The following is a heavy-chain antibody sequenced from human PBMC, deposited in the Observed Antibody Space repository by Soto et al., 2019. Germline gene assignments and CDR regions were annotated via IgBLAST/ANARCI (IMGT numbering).Heavy chain of an antibody. D-gene: IGHD3-3*01. CDR2: IYYSGST. J-gene: IGHJ6*02. CDR3: ARGLPVRFLESTYYGMDV. CDR1: GGSISSYY. V-gene: IGHV4-59*01. Sequence: PSETLSLTCTVSGGSISSYYWSWIRQPPGKGLEWIGYIYYSGSTNYNPSLKSRVTISVDTSKNQFSLKLSSVTAADTAVYYCARGLPVRFLESTYYGMDVWGQGTTVTVSS.